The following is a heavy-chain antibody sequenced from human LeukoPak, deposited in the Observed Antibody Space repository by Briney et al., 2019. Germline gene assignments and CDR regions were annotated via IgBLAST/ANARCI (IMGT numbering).Heavy chain of an antibody. V-gene: IGHV3-48*03. CDR3: ARDESTGPQMDV. Sequence: GGSLRLSCAASGFTFSSYEMNWVRQAPGKGLEWVSYISSSGSTIYYADSVKGRFTISRDNAKNSLYLQMNSLRAEDTAVYYCARDESTGPQMDVWGQGTTVTVSS. CDR2: ISSSGSTI. D-gene: IGHD2-2*01. CDR1: GFTFSSYE. J-gene: IGHJ6*02.